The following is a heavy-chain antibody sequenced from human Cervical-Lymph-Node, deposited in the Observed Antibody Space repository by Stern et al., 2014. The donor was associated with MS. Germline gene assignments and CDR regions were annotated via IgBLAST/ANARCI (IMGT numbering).Heavy chain of an antibody. D-gene: IGHD3-16*02. J-gene: IGHJ4*02. CDR2: IWYDGSSK. Sequence: QLVQSGGGVVQPGRSLRLSCAASGFTFSSYGMHWVRQAPGKGLEWVAVIWYDGSSKYYADSVKGRFTISRDNSKNTLYLQMNSLRADDTAVYYCARRGLGELSLIDYWGQGTLVTVSS. V-gene: IGHV3-33*01. CDR1: GFTFSSYG. CDR3: ARRGLGELSLIDY.